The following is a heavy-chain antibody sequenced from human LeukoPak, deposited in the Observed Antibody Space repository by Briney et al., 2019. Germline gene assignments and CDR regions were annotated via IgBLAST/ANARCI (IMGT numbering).Heavy chain of an antibody. CDR3: ATAHYYDTSAYSDF. CDR1: GFTFSIYA. V-gene: IGHV3-23*01. CDR2: ISGNGGNT. J-gene: IGHJ4*02. D-gene: IGHD3-22*01. Sequence: GGSLRLSCAASGFTFSIYAMSWVRQAPGKGLEWVSTISGNGGNTYYADSVKGRFTISRDNSKTTLNLQMNSLRADDTAVYYCATAHYYDTSAYSDFWGQGTLVTVSS.